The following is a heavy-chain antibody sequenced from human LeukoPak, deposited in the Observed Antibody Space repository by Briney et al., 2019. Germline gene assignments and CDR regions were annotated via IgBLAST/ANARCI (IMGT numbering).Heavy chain of an antibody. Sequence: SETLSLTCAVSGGSFSGYYWSWIRQPPGKGLEWIGEINHSGSTNYNPSLKSRVTISVDTSKNQFSLKLSSVTAADTAVYYCARGRRDGYSGPWYFDLWGRGTLVTVSP. CDR1: GGSFSGYY. J-gene: IGHJ2*01. CDR2: INHSGST. D-gene: IGHD5-24*01. V-gene: IGHV4-34*01. CDR3: ARGRRDGYSGPWYFDL.